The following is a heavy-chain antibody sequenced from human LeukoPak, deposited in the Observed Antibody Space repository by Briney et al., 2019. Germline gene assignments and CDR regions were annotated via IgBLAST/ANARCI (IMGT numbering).Heavy chain of an antibody. CDR2: ISHSVGST. V-gene: IGHV3-23*01. CDR3: AKQTSRFWNGYNDY. D-gene: IGHD3-3*01. Sequence: PGGSLRLSCAASGFTFSSNAMSWVRQAPGKGLEWVSTISHSVGSTYYAESVEGRFIISRDNSKNTLYLQMDSLRVEDTAIYYCAKQTSRFWNGYNDYWGQGTLVTVSS. J-gene: IGHJ4*02. CDR1: GFTFSSNA.